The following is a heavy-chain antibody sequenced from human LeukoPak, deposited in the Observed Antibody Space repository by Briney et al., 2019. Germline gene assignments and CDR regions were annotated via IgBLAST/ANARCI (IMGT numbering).Heavy chain of an antibody. V-gene: IGHV3-74*01. CDR3: ARELYSSSWYGNYYYYYGMDV. J-gene: IGHJ6*02. Sequence: GGSLRLSCAASGFTFSNYWMHWVRQAPGKGLVWVSRINSDGSSTTSADSVKGRFTISRDNAKNSLYLQMNSLRAEDTAVYYCARELYSSSWYGNYYYYYGMDVWGQGTTVTVSS. CDR1: GFTFSNYW. CDR2: INSDGSST. D-gene: IGHD6-13*01.